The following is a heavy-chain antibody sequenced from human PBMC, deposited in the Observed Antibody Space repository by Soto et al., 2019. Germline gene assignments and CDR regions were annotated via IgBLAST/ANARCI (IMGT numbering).Heavy chain of an antibody. J-gene: IGHJ6*02. CDR3: ATVDNYVTPTPQDA. D-gene: IGHD3-16*01. CDR1: GYIFVNYG. Sequence: QVQLVQSGDEVRKPGSSVKVSCKASGYIFVNYGIAWVRQAPGQGLEWMGWISPYSGNTHYARKVQGRLTMPTDTXPTTGYMDLRCLTSDDTAVYYCATVDNYVTPTPQDAWGQGTTVTVSS. CDR2: ISPYSGNT. V-gene: IGHV1-18*01.